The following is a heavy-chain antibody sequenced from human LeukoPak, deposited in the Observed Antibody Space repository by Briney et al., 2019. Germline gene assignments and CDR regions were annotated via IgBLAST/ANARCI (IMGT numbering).Heavy chain of an antibody. D-gene: IGHD4-17*01. CDR1: GFTFSSYP. CDR2: ISYDGSNK. Sequence: GGSLRLSCAASGFTFSSYPMHWVRQAPGTGLEWPAVISYDGSNKYYADSVKGRFTISRDNSKNTLYLQMNSLRGEDTAVYYCARALEWPYGDLGVDYWGQGTLVTVSS. V-gene: IGHV3-30*04. J-gene: IGHJ4*02. CDR3: ARALEWPYGDLGVDY.